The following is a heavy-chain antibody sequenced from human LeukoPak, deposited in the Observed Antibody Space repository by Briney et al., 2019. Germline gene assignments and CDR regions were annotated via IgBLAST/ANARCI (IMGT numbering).Heavy chain of an antibody. CDR2: ISAYNGNT. V-gene: IGHV1-18*01. J-gene: IGHJ4*02. D-gene: IGHD5-18*01. Sequence: ASVTVSCTAFVYTFTIYGISWVRQAPGQGLQLMGLISAYNGNTKYAQKVQGIVTMTTDTATSTAYMELRRLRSDDTAVYYCARDKVSRALTALIDYWAQGTLVTVSS. CDR1: VYTFTIYG. CDR3: ARDKVSRALTALIDY.